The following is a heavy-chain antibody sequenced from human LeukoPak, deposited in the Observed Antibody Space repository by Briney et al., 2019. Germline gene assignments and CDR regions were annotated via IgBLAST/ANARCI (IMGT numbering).Heavy chain of an antibody. Sequence: PGGSLRLSCAASGFTFSTYAMNWVRQAPGKGLEWVSAISGSGGSTYYADSVKGRFTISRDNSKNTLYLQMNSLRAEDTAVYYCAKGYYYDSSGYYPAGPSDYWGQGTLVTVSS. D-gene: IGHD3-22*01. CDR1: GFTFSTYA. V-gene: IGHV3-23*01. J-gene: IGHJ4*02. CDR3: AKGYYYDSSGYYPAGPSDY. CDR2: ISGSGGST.